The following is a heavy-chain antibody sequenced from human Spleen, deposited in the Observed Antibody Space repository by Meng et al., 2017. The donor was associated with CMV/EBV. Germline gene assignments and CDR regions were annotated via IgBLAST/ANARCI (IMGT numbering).Heavy chain of an antibody. CDR2: IYYSGST. J-gene: IGHJ3*02. CDR3: ARATTGTAGVFDI. CDR1: GGSISSSGYY. Sequence: SETLSLTCTVSGGSISSSGYYWGWIRQPPGKGLEWIGYIYYSGSTNYNPSLKSRVTISVDTSKNQLSLKLSSVTAADTAVYYCARATTGTAGVFDIWGQGTMVTVSS. V-gene: IGHV4-61*08. D-gene: IGHD1-1*01.